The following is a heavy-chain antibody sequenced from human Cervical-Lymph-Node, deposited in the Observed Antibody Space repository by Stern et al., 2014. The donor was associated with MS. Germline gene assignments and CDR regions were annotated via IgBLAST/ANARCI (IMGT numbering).Heavy chain of an antibody. CDR1: GGV. Sequence: QVKLVQSGADVKKPGSAVRVSCKASGGVSWLRQAPGQGLEYMGGIIRPVGTAHYAQRFQGRLTITADTSRNTTYMELRSLRSDDTAVYYCARGTGDNWFDPWGQGTLVSVSS. J-gene: IGHJ5*02. CDR3: ARGTGDNWFDP. V-gene: IGHV1-69*06. D-gene: IGHD3-10*01. CDR2: IIRPVGTA.